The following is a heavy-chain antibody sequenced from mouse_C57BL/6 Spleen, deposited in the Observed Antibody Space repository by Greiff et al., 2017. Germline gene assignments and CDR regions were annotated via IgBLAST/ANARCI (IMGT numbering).Heavy chain of an antibody. Sequence: VQLQQSGAELVRPGTSVKMSCKASGYTFTNYWIGWAKQRPGHGLEWIGDIYPGGGYTNYNEKFKGKATLTADKSSSTAYMQFSSLTSEDSAIYYCARSAQATCAYFGYWGQGTTLTVSS. CDR1: GYTFTNYW. D-gene: IGHD3-2*02. CDR3: ARSAQATCAYFGY. CDR2: IYPGGGYT. V-gene: IGHV1-63*01. J-gene: IGHJ2*01.